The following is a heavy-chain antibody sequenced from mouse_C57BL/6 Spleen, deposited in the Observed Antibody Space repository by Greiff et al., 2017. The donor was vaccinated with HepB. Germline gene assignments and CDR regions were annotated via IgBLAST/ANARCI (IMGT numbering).Heavy chain of an antibody. CDR1: GFTFSDYG. CDR2: ISSGSSTI. J-gene: IGHJ4*01. Sequence: EVQRVESGGGLVKPGGSLKLSCAASGFTFSDYGMHWVRQAPEKGLEWVAYISSGSSTIYYADTVKGRFTISRDNAKNTLFLQMTSLRSEDTAMYYCARPSYYYGSSSYYAMDYWGQGTSVTVSS. CDR3: ARPSYYYGSSSYYAMDY. V-gene: IGHV5-17*01. D-gene: IGHD1-1*01.